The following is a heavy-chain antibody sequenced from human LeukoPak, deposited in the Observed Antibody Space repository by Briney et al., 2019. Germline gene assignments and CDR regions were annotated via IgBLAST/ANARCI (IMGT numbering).Heavy chain of an antibody. J-gene: IGHJ4*02. CDR1: GESLNSYY. CDR3: ARGAWATRLGS. CDR2: IYESGTT. V-gene: IGHV4-34*01. D-gene: IGHD2-15*01. Sequence: SQTLSLTCAVYGESLNSYYWSWVRQPQGDGLEWIGEIYESGTTEYNPSLKSRVTISMVPSKQQFSLSLSSVTAADTAVYYCARGAWATRLGSWGLGTPVIVSS.